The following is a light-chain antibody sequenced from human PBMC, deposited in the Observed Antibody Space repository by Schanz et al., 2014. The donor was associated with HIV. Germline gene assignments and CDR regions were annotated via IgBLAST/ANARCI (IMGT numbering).Light chain of an antibody. CDR1: SSDVGGYNH. V-gene: IGLV2-8*01. CDR2: DVS. CDR3: SSFAGSNKFGV. J-gene: IGLJ3*02. Sequence: QSALTQPPSASGSPGQSVTISCTGTSSDVGGYNHVSWYQQHPGKAPKLMIFDVSNRPSGVSNRFSGSKSGNTASLTISGLQAEDEAGYYCSSFAGSNKFGVFGGGTKLTVL.